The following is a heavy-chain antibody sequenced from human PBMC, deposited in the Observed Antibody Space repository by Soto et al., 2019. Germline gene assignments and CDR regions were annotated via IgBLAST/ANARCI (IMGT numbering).Heavy chain of an antibody. J-gene: IGHJ3*02. CDR2: ISGSGGST. D-gene: IGHD5-12*01. V-gene: IGHV3-23*01. Sequence: EVQLLESGGGLVQPGGSLRLSCAASGFTFSSYAMSWVRQAPGKGLEWVSAISGSGGSTYYADSVKGRFTISRDNSKNTLYLQRNSLRAEDTAVNYCAKMVWLQFCPNAFDIWGQGTMVTVFS. CDR3: AKMVWLQFCPNAFDI. CDR1: GFTFSSYA.